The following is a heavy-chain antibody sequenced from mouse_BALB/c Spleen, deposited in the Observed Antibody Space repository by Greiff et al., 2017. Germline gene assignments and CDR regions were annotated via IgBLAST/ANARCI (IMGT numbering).Heavy chain of an antibody. V-gene: IGHV3-6*02. CDR1: GYSITSGYY. Sequence: EVQLQESGPGLVKPSQSLSLTCSVTGYSITSGYYWNWIRQFPGNKLEWMGYISYDGSNNYNPSLKNRISITRDTSKNQFFLKLNSVTTEDTATYYCARGGHYYGSRAMDYWGQGTSVTVSS. J-gene: IGHJ4*01. CDR3: ARGGHYYGSRAMDY. CDR2: ISYDGSN. D-gene: IGHD1-2*01.